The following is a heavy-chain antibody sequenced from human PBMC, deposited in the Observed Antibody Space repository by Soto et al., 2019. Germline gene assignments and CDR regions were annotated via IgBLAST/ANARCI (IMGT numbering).Heavy chain of an antibody. V-gene: IGHV4-39*01. Sequence: SATLSLTCTVSGVSISDTSYYWGWIRQPPGKRLEWIGSIYYSGNTYYNPSLKSRLTISVDSSKNQFSLNMTSVTAADTAVYYCATHGSFWGQGTLVTVSS. CDR1: GVSISDTSYY. D-gene: IGHD3-16*01. CDR3: ATHGSF. J-gene: IGHJ4*02. CDR2: IYYSGNT.